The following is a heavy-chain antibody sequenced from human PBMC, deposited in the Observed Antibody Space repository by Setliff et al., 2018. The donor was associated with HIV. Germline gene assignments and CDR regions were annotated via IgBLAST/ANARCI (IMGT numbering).Heavy chain of an antibody. J-gene: IGHJ4*02. Sequence: SETLSLTCAVYGGSFSGYYWSWIRQPPGKGLEWIGGINHSGGTNYNPSLNSRVTISVDSSKNQFSLKLSSVTAADTAVYYCAGGRHYYGSGSYYPLAYWGQGTLVTVSS. CDR2: INHSGGT. V-gene: IGHV4-34*01. CDR1: GGSFSGYY. D-gene: IGHD3-10*01. CDR3: AGGRHYYGSGSYYPLAY.